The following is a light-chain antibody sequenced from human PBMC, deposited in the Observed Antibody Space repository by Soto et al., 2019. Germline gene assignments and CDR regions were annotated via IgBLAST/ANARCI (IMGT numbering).Light chain of an antibody. V-gene: IGKV3-20*01. CDR1: QSVSSSY. CDR2: GAS. Sequence: EIVLTQSPGTLSLSHGERATLSCRASQSVSSSYLAWYQQKPGQARRRLIYGASSRATGIRDRFSGSGSGTDFTLTISRLEPEDFAVYYCQQYGSALTWTFCQGTKVDIK. J-gene: IGKJ1*01. CDR3: QQYGSALTWT.